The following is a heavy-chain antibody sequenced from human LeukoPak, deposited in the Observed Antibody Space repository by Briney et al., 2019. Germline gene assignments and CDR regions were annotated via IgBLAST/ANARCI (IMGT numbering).Heavy chain of an antibody. CDR1: GFTVSSNS. J-gene: IGHJ4*02. V-gene: IGHV3-53*01. CDR2: IYSGGNT. Sequence: GGSLRLSYTVSGFTVSSNSMSWVRQAPGKGLEWVSFIYSGGNTHYSDSVKGRFTISRDNSKNTLYLQMNSLRAEDMAIYYCARRAGEYSHPYDYWGQGTLVTVSS. CDR3: ARRAGEYSHPYDY. D-gene: IGHD2-15*01.